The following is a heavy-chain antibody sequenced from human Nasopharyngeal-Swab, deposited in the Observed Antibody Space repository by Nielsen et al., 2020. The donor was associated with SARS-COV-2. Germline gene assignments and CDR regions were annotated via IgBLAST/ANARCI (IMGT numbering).Heavy chain of an antibody. CDR1: GYSFTSYW. CDR3: ARSITSSSWYLYGMDV. J-gene: IGHJ6*02. V-gene: IGHV5-51*01. CDR2: IYPGDSDT. D-gene: IGHD6-13*01. Sequence: KVSCKGSGYSFTSYWIGWVRQMPGKGLEWTGIIYPGDSDTRYSPSFQGQVTISADKSISTAYLQWSSLKASDTAMYYCARSITSSSWYLYGMDVRGQGTTVTVSS.